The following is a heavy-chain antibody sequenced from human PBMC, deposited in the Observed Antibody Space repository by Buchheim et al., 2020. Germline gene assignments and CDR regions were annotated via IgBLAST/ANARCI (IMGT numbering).Heavy chain of an antibody. V-gene: IGHV3-23*01. CDR2: ISGSGSST. D-gene: IGHD6-19*01. J-gene: IGHJ4*02. Sequence: EVHLLESGGDLVQPGGSLRLSCAASGFTFSNYAMTWVRQAPGKGLEWVSTISGSGSSTYYADSVKGRLTISRDNSKNTLFLHMNSLRAEDTAVYHCAKEKALPGFYFDNWGQGTL. CDR1: GFTFSNYA. CDR3: AKEKALPGFYFDN.